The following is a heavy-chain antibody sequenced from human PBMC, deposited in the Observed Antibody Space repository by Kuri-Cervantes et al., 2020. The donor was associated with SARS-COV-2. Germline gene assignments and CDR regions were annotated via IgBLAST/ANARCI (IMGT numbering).Heavy chain of an antibody. J-gene: IGHJ4*02. CDR3: TSRRSSGYYYPEHFDY. CDR2: IRSKAYSGTT. V-gene: IGHV3-49*03. CDR1: GFTFGDYA. D-gene: IGHD3-22*01. Sequence: GESLKISCTASGFTFGDYAMSWFRQAPGKGLEWVGFIRSKAYSGTTEYAASVKGRFTISRDDSKSIAYLQMNSLKTEDTAVYYCTSRRSSGYYYPEHFDYWGQRTLVTVSS.